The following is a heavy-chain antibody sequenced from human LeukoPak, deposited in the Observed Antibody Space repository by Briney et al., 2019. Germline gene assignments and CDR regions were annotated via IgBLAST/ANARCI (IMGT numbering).Heavy chain of an antibody. V-gene: IGHV1-8*01. J-gene: IGHJ6*02. CDR1: GYTFTSYD. CDR3: PRHRPNGSSPSCHHYYYYGMDV. D-gene: IGHD2-2*01. CDR2: MNCNGGNT. Sequence: ASVKVSCKASGYTFTSYDINWVRQATGQGLEWMGWMNCNGGNTGYAENVKGRVTMTRNTSISTAYMELSSLRSEDTAVYYCPRHRPNGSSPSCHHYYYYGMDVWGQGATVTVSS.